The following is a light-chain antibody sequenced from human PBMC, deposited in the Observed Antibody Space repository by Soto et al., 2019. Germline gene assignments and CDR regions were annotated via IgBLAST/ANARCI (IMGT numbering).Light chain of an antibody. CDR3: QHYNSYSEA. J-gene: IGKJ1*01. V-gene: IGKV1-5*03. CDR1: QTISSW. CDR2: KAS. Sequence: DIQMTQSPSTLSGSVGARVTITCRASQTISSWLAWYQQKPGKAPKLLIYKASTLKSGVPSRFSGSGSGTECTITISSLQPDDGETYDGQHYNSYSEAFGQGTKVDI.